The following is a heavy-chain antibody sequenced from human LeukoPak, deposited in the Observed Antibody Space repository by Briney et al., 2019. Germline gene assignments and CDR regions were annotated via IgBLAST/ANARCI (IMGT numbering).Heavy chain of an antibody. V-gene: IGHV1-69*05. J-gene: IGHJ6*03. CDR3: ARDLVEQLGYYYMDV. CDR1: GGTFSSYA. CDR2: IIPIFGTA. Sequence: ASVKVSCKASGGTFSSYAISWVRQAPGQGLEWMGAIIPIFGTANYAQKFQGRVTITTDESTSTAYMELSSLRSEDTAVYYCARDLVEQLGYYYMDVWGKGTTVTVSS. D-gene: IGHD6-13*01.